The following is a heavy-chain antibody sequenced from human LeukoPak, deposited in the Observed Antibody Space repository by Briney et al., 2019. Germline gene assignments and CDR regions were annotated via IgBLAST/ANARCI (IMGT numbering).Heavy chain of an antibody. CDR1: GGSFSGYY. CDR3: ARGFAGTTVY. Sequence: SETLSLTCAVYGGSFSGYYWSWIRQPPGKGLEWIGEINHSGSTNYNPSLKSRVTISVDTSKNQFSLKLSSVTAADTAVYYCARGFAGTTVYWGQGTLVTVPS. V-gene: IGHV4-34*01. J-gene: IGHJ4*02. D-gene: IGHD1-1*01. CDR2: INHSGST.